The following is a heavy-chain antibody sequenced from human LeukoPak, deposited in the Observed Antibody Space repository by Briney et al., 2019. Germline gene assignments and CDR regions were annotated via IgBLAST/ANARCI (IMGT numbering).Heavy chain of an antibody. CDR1: EFTFSNYW. J-gene: IGHJ1*01. V-gene: IGHV3-7*01. CDR2: VKQDGSEK. D-gene: IGHD2-8*01. Sequence: PGGSLRLSCEASEFTFSNYWMSWVRQAPGKGLEWVADVKQDGSEKYYVDSVKGRFTISRDNAKNSLYLQMNSLRVEDTAIYYCATYSSINGREFQHWGQGTLVTVSS. CDR3: ATYSSINGREFQH.